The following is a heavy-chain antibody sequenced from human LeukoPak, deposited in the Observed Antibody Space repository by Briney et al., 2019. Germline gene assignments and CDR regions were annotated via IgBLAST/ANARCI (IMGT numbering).Heavy chain of an antibody. CDR2: TYYRSRWYN. CDR3: ARERANCFDS. D-gene: IGHD1-26*01. CDR1: GDSVSTSSAA. Sequence: SQTLSLTSAISGDSVSTSSAAWNWVRQSPSRGLEWLGRTYYRSRWYNDYAVSVKSRITINPDTAKNQFSLQVNSVTPEDTAVYYCARERANCFDSWGQGTLVTVSS. J-gene: IGHJ4*02. V-gene: IGHV6-1*01.